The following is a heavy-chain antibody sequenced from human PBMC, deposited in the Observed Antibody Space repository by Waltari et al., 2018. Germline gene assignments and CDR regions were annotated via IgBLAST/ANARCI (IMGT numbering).Heavy chain of an antibody. CDR3: ASLLSAFDI. V-gene: IGHV3-30-3*01. CDR2: ISYDGSNK. D-gene: IGHD2-15*01. Sequence: QVQLVESGGGVVQPGRSLRLSCAASGFTFSSYAMHWVRQAPGKGLGWVAVISYDGSNKYYADSVKGRFTISRDNSKNTLYLQMNSLRAEDTAVYYCASLLSAFDIWGQGTMVTVSS. J-gene: IGHJ3*02. CDR1: GFTFSSYA.